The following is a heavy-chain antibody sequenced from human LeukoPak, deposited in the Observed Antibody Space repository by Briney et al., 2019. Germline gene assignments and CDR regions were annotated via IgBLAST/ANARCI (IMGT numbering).Heavy chain of an antibody. J-gene: IGHJ3*02. CDR1: GGSISSSSYY. V-gene: IGHV4-61*05. CDR2: IYTSGST. D-gene: IGHD3-9*01. CDR3: ASRRSNILTGYYGEVAAFDI. Sequence: PSETLSLTCTVSGGSISSSSYYWGWIRQPPGKGLEWIGYIYTSGSTNYNPSLKSRVTISVDTSKNQFSLKLSSVTAADTAVYYCASRRSNILTGYYGEVAAFDIWGQGTMVTVSS.